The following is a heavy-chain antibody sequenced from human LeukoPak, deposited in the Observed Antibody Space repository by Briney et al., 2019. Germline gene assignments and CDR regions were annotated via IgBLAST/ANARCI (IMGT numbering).Heavy chain of an antibody. CDR1: GYIFTTYW. CDR2: IYPGDSAT. D-gene: IGHD5-12*01. CDR3: TRGGAVATISY. V-gene: IGHV5-51*01. Sequence: GESLNISCTGSGYIFTTYWIGWVRQMPGKGLEWMVLIYPGDSATRYSPSFQGEATIRADTSITTAYLQCTSLKASTTALYYATRGGAVATISYWGRGTPVTVSP. J-gene: IGHJ4*02.